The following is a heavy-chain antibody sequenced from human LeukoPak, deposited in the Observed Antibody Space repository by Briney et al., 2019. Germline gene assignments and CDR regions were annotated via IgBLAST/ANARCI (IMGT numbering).Heavy chain of an antibody. CDR2: IIPIFGTA. V-gene: IGHV1-69*05. Sequence: SVKVSCTASGGTFSSYAISWVRQAPGQGLEWMGGIIPIFGTANYAQTFQGRVTITTDESTSTAYMELSSLRSEDTAVYYCARERAIEMATISWFDPWGQGTLVTVSS. CDR1: GGTFSSYA. J-gene: IGHJ5*02. CDR3: ARERAIEMATISWFDP. D-gene: IGHD5-24*01.